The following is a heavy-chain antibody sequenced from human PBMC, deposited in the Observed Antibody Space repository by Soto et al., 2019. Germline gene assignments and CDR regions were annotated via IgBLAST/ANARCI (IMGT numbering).Heavy chain of an antibody. V-gene: IGHV3-33*01. CDR3: ARDLGYGDYAHAFDI. CDR2: IWYDGSNK. CDR1: GFTFSSYG. J-gene: IGHJ3*02. D-gene: IGHD4-17*01. Sequence: EGSLRLSCAASGFTFSSYGMHWVRQAPGKGLEWVAVIWYDGSNKYYADSVKGRFTISRDNSKNTLYLQMNSLRAEDTAVYYCARDLGYGDYAHAFDIWGQGTMVTVSS.